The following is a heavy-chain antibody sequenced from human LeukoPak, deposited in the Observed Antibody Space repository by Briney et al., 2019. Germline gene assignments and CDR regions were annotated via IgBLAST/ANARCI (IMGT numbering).Heavy chain of an antibody. CDR2: ISGSGAST. CDR1: GFTFSSYA. Sequence: PGGSLRLSCVASGFTFSSYALNWVRQTPGKGLEWVSTISGSGASTYYADSVRDRFTISRDNSKNTLYLQMSSLRTEDTAMYYCVKLAAPGAIWYFDLWGRGTLVTVSS. D-gene: IGHD3-10*01. V-gene: IGHV3-23*01. J-gene: IGHJ2*01. CDR3: VKLAAPGAIWYFDL.